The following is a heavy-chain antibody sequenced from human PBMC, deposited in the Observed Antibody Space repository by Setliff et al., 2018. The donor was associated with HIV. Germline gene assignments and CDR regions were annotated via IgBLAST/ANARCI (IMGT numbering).Heavy chain of an antibody. J-gene: IGHJ6*03. CDR1: GGSISSHY. CDR3: ARVGHTRGYSGYDVYYYYMDV. D-gene: IGHD5-12*01. CDR2: IMYNEGN. V-gene: IGHV4-59*11. Sequence: KPSETLSLTCSVSGGSISSHYWGWIRQPPGRGLEWIGYIMYNEGNNFNPSLKSRVTISVDTSKNELSLRLSSVTAADSAVYYCARVGHTRGYSGYDVYYYYMDVWGEGTTGTVSS.